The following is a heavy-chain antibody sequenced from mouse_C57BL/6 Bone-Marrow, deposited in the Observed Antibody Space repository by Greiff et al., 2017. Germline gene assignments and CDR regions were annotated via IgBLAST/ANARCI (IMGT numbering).Heavy chain of an antibody. V-gene: IGHV14-4*01. D-gene: IGHD1-1*01. CDR1: GFNIKDDY. J-gene: IGHJ1*03. CDR2: IDPENGDT. CDR3: TTDYYGSHWYFDV. Sequence: EVQLQQSGAELVRPGASVKLSCTASGFNIKDDYMHWVKQRPEQGLEWIGWIDPENGDTEYASKFQGKATITAATSSNTAYLQLSSLTAEDTAVYYCTTDYYGSHWYFDVWGTGTTVTVAS.